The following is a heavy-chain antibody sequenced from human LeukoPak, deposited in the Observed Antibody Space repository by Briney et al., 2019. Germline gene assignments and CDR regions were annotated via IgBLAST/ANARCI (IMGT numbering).Heavy chain of an antibody. D-gene: IGHD2-15*01. CDR2: FYYSGNT. Sequence: SETLSLTCTVSGGSVSSSSYHWGWIRQPPGKGLEWIGSFYYSGNTYYNPSLKSRVTISVDTSKNQFSLKLSSVTAADTAVYYCARGVAATCWFDPWGQGTLVTVSS. J-gene: IGHJ5*02. CDR1: GGSVSSSSYH. V-gene: IGHV4-39*01. CDR3: ARGVAATCWFDP.